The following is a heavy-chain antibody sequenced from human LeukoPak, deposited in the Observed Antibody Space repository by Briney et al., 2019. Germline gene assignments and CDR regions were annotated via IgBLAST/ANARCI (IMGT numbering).Heavy chain of an antibody. V-gene: IGHV4-38-2*01. Sequence: KPSETLSLTCAVSGYSISSGYYWGWIRQPPGKGLEWIGSIYHSGSTHYNPSLKSRVTISVDTSKNQFSLKLSSVTAADTAVYYCARGEVVVVPAAIRFDPWGQGTLVTVSS. D-gene: IGHD2-2*01. CDR1: GYSISSGYY. CDR2: IYHSGST. J-gene: IGHJ5*02. CDR3: ARGEVVVVPAAIRFDP.